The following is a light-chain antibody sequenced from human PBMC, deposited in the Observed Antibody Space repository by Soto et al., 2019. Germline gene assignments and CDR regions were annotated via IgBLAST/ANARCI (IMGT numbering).Light chain of an antibody. Sequence: DIQRTQSPSSLSASVGDRVTITCRSSQDIRNELGWFQQKPGRAPKLLIYAASTLQSGVPSRFSGSGSGTEFTLTISSLQPEDFATYYCQQLNSYLALTFGGGTKVDIK. V-gene: IGKV1-17*01. CDR2: AAS. J-gene: IGKJ4*01. CDR1: QDIRNE. CDR3: QQLNSYLALT.